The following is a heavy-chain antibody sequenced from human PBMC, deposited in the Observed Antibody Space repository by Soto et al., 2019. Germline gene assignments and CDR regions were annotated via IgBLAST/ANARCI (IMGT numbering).Heavy chain of an antibody. Sequence: PGGSLRLSCAASGFTFDDYAMHWVRQAPGKGLEWVSGISWNSGSIGYADSVKGRFTISRDNAKNSLYLQMNSLRAEDTALYYCAKDIWGELLHAFDIWGQGTMVTVSS. J-gene: IGHJ3*02. D-gene: IGHD1-26*01. V-gene: IGHV3-9*01. CDR1: GFTFDDYA. CDR3: AKDIWGELLHAFDI. CDR2: ISWNSGSI.